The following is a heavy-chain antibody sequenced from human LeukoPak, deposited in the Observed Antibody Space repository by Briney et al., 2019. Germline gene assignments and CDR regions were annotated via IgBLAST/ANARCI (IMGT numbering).Heavy chain of an antibody. CDR3: ARLRRITGTTWFGP. Sequence: GGSLRLSCAASGFTFSDYYMSWIRQAPGKGLEWVSYISSSGSTIYYADSVKGRFTISRDNAKNSLYLQMNSLRAEDTAVYYCARLRRITGTTWFGPWGQGTLVTVSS. D-gene: IGHD1-7*01. CDR1: GFTFSDYY. V-gene: IGHV3-11*01. CDR2: ISSSGSTI. J-gene: IGHJ5*02.